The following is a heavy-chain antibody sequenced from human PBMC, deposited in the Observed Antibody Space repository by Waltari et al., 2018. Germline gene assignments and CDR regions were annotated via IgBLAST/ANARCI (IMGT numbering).Heavy chain of an antibody. D-gene: IGHD7-27*01. J-gene: IGHJ4*02. CDR2: IKQDGREK. CDR3: ARGNWAPFDY. CDR1: GLTFRSYW. V-gene: IGHV3-7*01. Sequence: EVQLVESGGGLVQPGGSLRLSCAASGLTFRSYWMTWVRQAPGKGLEWAAIIKQDGREKHYVDSVKGRFTISRDNAKNSLYLQMNSLRGEDTAIYYCARGNWAPFDYWGQGTLVTVSS.